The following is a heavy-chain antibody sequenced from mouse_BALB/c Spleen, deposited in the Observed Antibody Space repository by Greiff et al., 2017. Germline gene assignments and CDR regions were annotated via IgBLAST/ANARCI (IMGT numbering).Heavy chain of an antibody. CDR1: GYTFSSYW. D-gene: IGHD2-4*01. J-gene: IGHJ3*01. V-gene: IGHV1-9*01. CDR3: ARPMITTGSFAY. Sequence: VQLQQSGAELMKPGASVKISCKATGYTFSSYWIEWVKQRPGHGLEWIGEILPGSGSTNYNEKFKGKATFTADTSSNTAYMQLSSLTSEDSAVYYCARPMITTGSFAYWGQGTLVTVSA. CDR2: ILPGSGST.